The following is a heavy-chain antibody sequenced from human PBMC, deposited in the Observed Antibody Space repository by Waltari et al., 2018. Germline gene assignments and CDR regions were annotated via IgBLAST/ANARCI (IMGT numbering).Heavy chain of an antibody. V-gene: IGHV4-34*01. CDR3: ARRRSLPHPYYFDY. CDR1: GGSFSDSY. J-gene: IGHJ4*02. CDR2: INHSGNT. Sequence: QVHLQQWGEGLLKPSATLSLTCAVYGGSFSDSYWRWIRQPPGKGLEWIGEINHSGNTNYNPSLKSRVTTSVVTSKTQFSLKVTSVTAADTAVYYCARRRSLPHPYYFDYWGQGTLVTVSS.